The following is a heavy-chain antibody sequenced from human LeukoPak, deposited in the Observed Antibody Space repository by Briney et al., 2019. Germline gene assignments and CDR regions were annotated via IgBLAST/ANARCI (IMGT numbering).Heavy chain of an antibody. Sequence: GASVKVSCKVSEYTLTELSMHWVRQAPGKGLEWLGGFDPEDGEIIYAQKFQGRVTMSDDTSTDTAYMELGNLRSDDTAVYYCAADRGDYSGSYWTAFDIWGQGTMVTVSS. V-gene: IGHV1-24*01. J-gene: IGHJ3*02. D-gene: IGHD1-26*01. CDR1: EYTLTELS. CDR2: FDPEDGEI. CDR3: AADRGDYSGSYWTAFDI.